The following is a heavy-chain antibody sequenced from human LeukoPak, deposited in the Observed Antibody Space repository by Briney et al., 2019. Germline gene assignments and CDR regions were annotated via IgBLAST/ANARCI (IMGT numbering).Heavy chain of an antibody. J-gene: IGHJ4*02. Sequence: GGSLRLSCAASGFTFSGSAIHWVRQASGKGLEWVGRIRDKANSYATAYIASVKGRFTISRDDSKNTAYLQMSSLKTEDTAVYYCTRWDCTTTGCYPFDYWGQGPWSPSPQ. CDR2: IRDKANSYAT. CDR1: GFTFSGSA. CDR3: TRWDCTTTGCYPFDY. V-gene: IGHV3-73*01. D-gene: IGHD2-2*01.